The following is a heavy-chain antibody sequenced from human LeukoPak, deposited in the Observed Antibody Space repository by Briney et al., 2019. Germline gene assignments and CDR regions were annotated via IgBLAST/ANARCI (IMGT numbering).Heavy chain of an antibody. CDR1: GFTFSSYA. J-gene: IGHJ1*01. Sequence: GGSLRLSCAASGFTFSSYAMSWVRQAPGKGLEWASAISGSGGSTYYADSVKGRFTISRDNSKNTLYLQMNSLRAEDTAVYYCAKGHYYDSSGYPEYFQHWGQGTLVTVSS. CDR2: ISGSGGST. CDR3: AKGHYYDSSGYPEYFQH. V-gene: IGHV3-23*01. D-gene: IGHD3-22*01.